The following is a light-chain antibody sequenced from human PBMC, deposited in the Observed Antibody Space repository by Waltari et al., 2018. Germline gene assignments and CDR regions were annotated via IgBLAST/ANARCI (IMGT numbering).Light chain of an antibody. CDR3: QQRSNWRYT. J-gene: IGKJ2*01. Sequence: ESVLTQSPATLSLSPGERATVSCRASQSVSSYLAWYQQKPGQAPRLLIYDASNRATGIPARFSGSGSGTDFTLTISSLEPEDFAVYYCQQRSNWRYTFGQGTKLEI. CDR1: QSVSSY. V-gene: IGKV3-11*01. CDR2: DAS.